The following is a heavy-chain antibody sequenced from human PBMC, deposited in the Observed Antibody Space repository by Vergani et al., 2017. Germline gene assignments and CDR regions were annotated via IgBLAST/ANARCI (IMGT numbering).Heavy chain of an antibody. J-gene: IGHJ6*02. D-gene: IGHD3-10*01. V-gene: IGHV1-18*04. CDR3: AREFGSAAHTYYGMDV. CDR2: ISAYNGHT. CDR1: GYTFTGYY. Sequence: QVQLVQSGAEVKKPGASVKVSCKASGYTFTGYYMHWVRQAPGQGLEWMGWISAYNGHTNYAQKLQGRVPMTTDTSTSTADMELRSLRSDDTAVYYCAREFGSAAHTYYGMDVWGQGTTVTVSS.